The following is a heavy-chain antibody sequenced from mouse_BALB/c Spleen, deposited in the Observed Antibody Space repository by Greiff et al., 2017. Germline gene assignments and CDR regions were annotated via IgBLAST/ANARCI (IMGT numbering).Heavy chain of an antibody. J-gene: IGHJ1*01. CDR3: ARVGRRGYFDV. CDR1: GYSITSGYY. D-gene: IGHD1-2*01. CDR2: ISYDGSN. V-gene: IGHV3-6*02. Sequence: ESGPGLVKPSQSLSLTCSVTGYSITSGYYWNWIRQFPGNKLEWMGYISYDGSNNYNPSLKNRISITRDTSKNQFFLKLNSVTTEDTATYYCARVGRRGYFDVWGAGTTVTVSS.